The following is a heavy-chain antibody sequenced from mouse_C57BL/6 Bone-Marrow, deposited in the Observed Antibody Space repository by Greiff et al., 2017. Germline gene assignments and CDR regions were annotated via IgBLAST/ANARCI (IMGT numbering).Heavy chain of an antibody. CDR1: GFTFSSYA. V-gene: IGHV5-4*03. CDR3: ARPGAHARPTFAY. D-gene: IGHD3-2*02. CDR2: ISAGGSYT. J-gene: IGHJ3*01. Sequence: EVKLLESGGGLVKPGASVKLSCAASGFTFSSYAMSWVRQTPEKRLEWVATISAGGSYTYYPDNVKGRFTISRDNAKNNLYLQMSSLKSEDTAMYYCARPGAHARPTFAYWGQGTLVTVSA.